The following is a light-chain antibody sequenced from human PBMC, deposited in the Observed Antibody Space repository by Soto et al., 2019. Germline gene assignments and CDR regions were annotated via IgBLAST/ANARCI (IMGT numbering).Light chain of an antibody. CDR2: GAS. Sequence: EIVLTQSPGTLSLSPGERATLSCRASQSINSNYLTWYQQKPGQAPRLLIYGASTRAPGIPDRFSGSGSGTDFSLTISRLEPEDFVVYYCHQYGISRTFGQGTKLEIK. J-gene: IGKJ2*01. V-gene: IGKV3-20*01. CDR3: HQYGISRT. CDR1: QSINSNY.